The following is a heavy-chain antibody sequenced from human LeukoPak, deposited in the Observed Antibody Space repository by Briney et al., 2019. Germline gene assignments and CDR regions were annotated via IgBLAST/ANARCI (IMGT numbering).Heavy chain of an antibody. CDR1: GGSISSYY. V-gene: IGHV4-59*01. Sequence: SETLSLTCTVSGGSISSYYWSWIRQPPGKGLEWIGYIYYSGSTNYNPSLKSRVTISVDTSKNQFSLKLSSVTAADTAVYYCARVGYYGSGSLLPEYYYYYYMDVWGKGTTVTISS. D-gene: IGHD3-10*01. J-gene: IGHJ6*03. CDR3: ARVGYYGSGSLLPEYYYYYYMDV. CDR2: IYYSGST.